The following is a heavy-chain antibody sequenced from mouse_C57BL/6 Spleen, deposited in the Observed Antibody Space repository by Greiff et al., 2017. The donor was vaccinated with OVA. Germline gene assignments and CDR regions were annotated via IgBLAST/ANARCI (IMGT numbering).Heavy chain of an antibody. D-gene: IGHD2-4*01. Sequence: DVKLVESGGDLVKPGGSLKLSCAASGFTFSSYGMSWVRQTPDKRLEWVATISSGGSYTYYPDSVKGRFTISRDNAKNTLYLQMSSLKSEDTAMYYCARHGITTYFDYWGQGTTLTVSS. J-gene: IGHJ2*01. V-gene: IGHV5-6*02. CDR1: GFTFSSYG. CDR3: ARHGITTYFDY. CDR2: ISSGGSYT.